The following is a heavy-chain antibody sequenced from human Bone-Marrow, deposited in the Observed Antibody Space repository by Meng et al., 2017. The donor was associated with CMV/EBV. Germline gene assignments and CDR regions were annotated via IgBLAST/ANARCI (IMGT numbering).Heavy chain of an antibody. CDR3: ATGDLVVMIAIPLDY. J-gene: IGHJ4*02. D-gene: IGHD2-21*01. CDR1: GFTFSNYA. Sequence: GGSLRLSCAASGFTFSNYAMHWVRQAPGKGLEWVAVISYDGSNKYYADSVKGRSTIARDDSKNTLYLQMNSLRAEDTAVYYCATGDLVVMIAIPLDYWGQGTLVTVSS. V-gene: IGHV3-30-3*01. CDR2: ISYDGSNK.